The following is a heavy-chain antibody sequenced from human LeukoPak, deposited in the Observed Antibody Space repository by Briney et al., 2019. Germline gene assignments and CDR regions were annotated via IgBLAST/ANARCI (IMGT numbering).Heavy chain of an antibody. J-gene: IGHJ5*02. V-gene: IGHV3-21*01. CDR1: EFTFSNYA. Sequence: GGSLRLSCAASEFTFSNYAMNWVRQAPGKGLEWVSAISGSSVYIYYADSVKGRFTISRDNAKNSLFLQMNSLRAEDTAVYYCARGLGSSNYDVGNLWGQGTLVTVAS. CDR3: ARGLGSSNYDVGNL. D-gene: IGHD3-10*02. CDR2: ISGSSVYI.